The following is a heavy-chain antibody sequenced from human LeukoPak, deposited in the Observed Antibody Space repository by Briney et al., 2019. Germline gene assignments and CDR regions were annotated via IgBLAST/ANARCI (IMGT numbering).Heavy chain of an antibody. Sequence: PGGSLRLSCAASGFTFSDHYMDWVRQAPGKGVEWVGRTRNKANSYTTEYAASVKGRFTISRDDSKNSLCLQMNSLKTEDTAVYYCARESTVASYYYYYYMDVWGKGTTVTVSS. CDR1: GFTFSDHY. V-gene: IGHV3-72*01. CDR3: ARESTVASYYYYYYMDV. CDR2: TRNKANSYTT. J-gene: IGHJ6*03. D-gene: IGHD4-23*01.